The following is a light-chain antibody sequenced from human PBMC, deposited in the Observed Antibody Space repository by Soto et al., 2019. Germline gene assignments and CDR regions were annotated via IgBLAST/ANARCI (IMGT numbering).Light chain of an antibody. J-gene: IGKJ5*01. V-gene: IGKV1-39*01. Sequence: QITRSPSSLSAPVRDRVTITCRASQTISSYLKWYQQKPGKAPKLLIYVASSLQGGVPSRFSGSGSGTDFTITIGSLQPDDFATYYCQQSYSTPITFGQVTRLEIK. CDR2: VAS. CDR1: QTISSY. CDR3: QQSYSTPIT.